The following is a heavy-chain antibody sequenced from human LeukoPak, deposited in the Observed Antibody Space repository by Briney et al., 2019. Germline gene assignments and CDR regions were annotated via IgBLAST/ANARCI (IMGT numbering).Heavy chain of an antibody. Sequence: GGSLRLSCAASGFTFDDYAMHWVRQAPGKGLEWVSGISWNSGSIGYADSVKGRFTISRDNAKNSLYLQMNSLRAEDMALYYCARGYCSGGSCYGYYMDVRGKGTTVTVSS. CDR2: ISWNSGSI. V-gene: IGHV3-9*03. D-gene: IGHD2-15*01. CDR3: ARGYCSGGSCYGYYMDV. CDR1: GFTFDDYA. J-gene: IGHJ6*03.